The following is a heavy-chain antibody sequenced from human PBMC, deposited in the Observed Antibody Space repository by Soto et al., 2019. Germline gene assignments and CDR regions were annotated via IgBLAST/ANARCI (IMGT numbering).Heavy chain of an antibody. V-gene: IGHV3-30*18. Sequence: GGSLRLSCAASGFTFSSYGMHWVRQAPGKGLEWVAVISYDGSNKYYADSVKGRFTISRDNSKNTLYLQMNSLRAEDTAVYYCAKPLWFGARPAPFDYWGQGTLVTVSS. CDR3: AKPLWFGARPAPFDY. CDR1: GFTFSSYG. D-gene: IGHD3-10*01. J-gene: IGHJ4*02. CDR2: ISYDGSNK.